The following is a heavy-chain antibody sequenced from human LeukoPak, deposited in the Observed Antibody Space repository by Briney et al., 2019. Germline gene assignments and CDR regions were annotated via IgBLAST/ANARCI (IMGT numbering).Heavy chain of an antibody. J-gene: IGHJ5*02. V-gene: IGHV3-7*01. CDR2: IKQDGSDK. CDR1: GFTFSNYW. Sequence: GGSLRLSCVASGFTFSNYWMSWVRQAPGKGLEWVANIKQDGSDKYYVDSVKGRFTISRDNAKNSLYLLMNSLRAEDTAVYYCARGGGEFDPWGQGTLVIVSS. CDR3: ARGGGEFDP. D-gene: IGHD2-21*01.